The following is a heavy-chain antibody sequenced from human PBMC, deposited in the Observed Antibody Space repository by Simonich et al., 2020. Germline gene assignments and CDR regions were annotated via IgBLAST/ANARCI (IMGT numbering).Heavy chain of an antibody. CDR2: ISYDGSNK. Sequence: GGGVVQPGRSLRLSCAASGFTFSSYAMHWVRQAPGKGLEWVAVISYDGSNKYYADSVKGRFTISRDNSKNTLYLQMNSLRAEDTAVYYCAKDLGERITMIVVVIDAFDIWGQGTMVTVSS. CDR1: GFTFSSYA. V-gene: IGHV3-30*07. J-gene: IGHJ3*02. D-gene: IGHD3-22*01. CDR3: AKDLGERITMIVVVIDAFDI.